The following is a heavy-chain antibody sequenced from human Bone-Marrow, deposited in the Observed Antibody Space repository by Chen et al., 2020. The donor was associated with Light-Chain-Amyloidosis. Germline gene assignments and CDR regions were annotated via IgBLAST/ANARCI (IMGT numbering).Heavy chain of an antibody. CDR2: INWDSTAT. J-gene: IGHJ6*02. Sequence: EVQLVESGGGLVQPGGSLRLSCVASGFVFSAYSMNWVRQAPGKGLEWISYINWDSTATYYPDSMRGRFTISGDNARNSLYLQMNSLRAEDTAVYYCARSPYSTVAPHYYGMDLWGQGITVTVSS. CDR1: GFVFSAYS. D-gene: IGHD6-13*01. CDR3: ARSPYSTVAPHYYGMDL. V-gene: IGHV3-48*04.